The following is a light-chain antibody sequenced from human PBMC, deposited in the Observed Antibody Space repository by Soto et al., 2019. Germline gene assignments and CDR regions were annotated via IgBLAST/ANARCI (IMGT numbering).Light chain of an antibody. CDR2: DVS. CDR3: SSYASSSTYV. Sequence: QSALTQPASVSGSPGQSITISCTGTSSVVGGYNYVSWYQQHPGKAPKPMIYDVSNRPSGVSNRFSGSKSGNTASLTISGLQAEDEADYYSSSYASSSTYVFGTGTKVTVL. CDR1: SSVVGGYNY. V-gene: IGLV2-14*01. J-gene: IGLJ1*01.